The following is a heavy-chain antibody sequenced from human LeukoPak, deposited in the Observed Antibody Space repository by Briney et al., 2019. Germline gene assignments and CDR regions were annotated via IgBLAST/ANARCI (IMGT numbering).Heavy chain of an antibody. Sequence: SGGSLRLSCEASGFTFSNAWMSWVRHSPGRGLEWLGRIKSRSEGATTDYAAPVQDRFTISRDDSNATVHLQMHSLKTEDTGVYYCQVWTTVTVKRIPVDYWGQGILVTVSS. D-gene: IGHD4-17*01. V-gene: IGHV3-15*01. CDR1: GFTFSNAW. J-gene: IGHJ4*02. CDR2: IKSRSEGATT. CDR3: QVWTTVTVKRIPVDY.